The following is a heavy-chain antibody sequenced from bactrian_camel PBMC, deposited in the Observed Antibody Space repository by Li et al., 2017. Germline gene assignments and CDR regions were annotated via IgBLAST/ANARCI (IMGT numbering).Heavy chain of an antibody. V-gene: IGHV3S53*01. CDR2: IGIDGRT. J-gene: IGHJ6*01. Sequence: HVQLVESGGGAIRTGESLRLSCEATGYSSNTFCMGWFRRAPGKQREGIAGIGIDGRTAYAESVKGRFTISQDKAKNTLYLQMNSLQPEDTAMYYCVADLLAPISFMATMILLGQAPPPNFGVWGRGTQVTVS. CDR1: GYSSNTFC. CDR3: VADLLAPISFMATMILLGQAPPPNFGV. D-gene: IGHD4*01.